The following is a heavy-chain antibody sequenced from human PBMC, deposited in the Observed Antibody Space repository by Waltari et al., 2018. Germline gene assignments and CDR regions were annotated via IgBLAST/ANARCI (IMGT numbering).Heavy chain of an antibody. CDR1: GYSISSGYY. Sequence: QVQLQESGPGLVKPSETLSLTCAVSGYSISSGYYWGWIRQPPGKGLEWIGSIYHSGSNYYNPSLKSRVTISVDTSKNQFSLKLSSVTAADTAVYYCARDLLHYDLWSGTGSGGMDVWGQGTTVTVSS. J-gene: IGHJ6*02. CDR3: ARDLLHYDLWSGTGSGGMDV. V-gene: IGHV4-38-2*02. CDR2: IYHSGSN. D-gene: IGHD3-3*01.